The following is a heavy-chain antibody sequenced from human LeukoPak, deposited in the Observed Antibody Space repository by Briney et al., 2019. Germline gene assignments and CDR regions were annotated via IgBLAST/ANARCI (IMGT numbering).Heavy chain of an antibody. V-gene: IGHV3-21*01. Sequence: GGSLRLSCAASGFTFSFYTMKWVRQAPGKGLEWVSSISSSSVYIYYADSVKGRFTISRDNAKNSLYLQMNSLRAEDTAVYYCAGERPSSSWYDYWGQGTLVTVSS. J-gene: IGHJ4*02. D-gene: IGHD6-13*01. CDR3: AGERPSSSWYDY. CDR1: GFTFSFYT. CDR2: ISSSSVYI.